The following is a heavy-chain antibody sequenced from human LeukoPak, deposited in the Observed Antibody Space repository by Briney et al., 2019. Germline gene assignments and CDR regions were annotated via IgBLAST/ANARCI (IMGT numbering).Heavy chain of an antibody. V-gene: IGHV3-30*02. D-gene: IGHD6-13*01. Sequence: PGGSLRLSCAASGFTFSSYGMHWVRQAPGKGLEWVAFIRYDGSNKYYADSVKGRFTISRDNSKNTLYLQMNSLRAEDTAVHYCAKDVGAAAGPDYWGQGTLVTVSS. CDR2: IRYDGSNK. CDR1: GFTFSSYG. J-gene: IGHJ4*02. CDR3: AKDVGAAAGPDY.